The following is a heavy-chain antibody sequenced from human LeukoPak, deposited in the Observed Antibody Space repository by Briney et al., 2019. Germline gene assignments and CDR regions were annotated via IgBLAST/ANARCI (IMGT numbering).Heavy chain of an antibody. J-gene: IGHJ4*02. V-gene: IGHV4-39*01. CDR3: ARRFLSNYVYYFDY. CDR1: GGSISSGDYY. D-gene: IGHD4-11*01. CDR2: IYYSGST. Sequence: SETLSLTCTVSGGSISSGDYYWSWIRQPPGKGLEWIGSIYYSGSTYYNPSLKRRGTISVDTSKNQFSLKLSSVTAADTAVYYCARRFLSNYVYYFDYWGQGTLVTVSS.